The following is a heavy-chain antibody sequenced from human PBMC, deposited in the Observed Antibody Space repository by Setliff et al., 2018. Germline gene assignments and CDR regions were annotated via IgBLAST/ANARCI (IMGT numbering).Heavy chain of an antibody. D-gene: IGHD5-12*01. CDR3: AREREYSGYEGMADY. V-gene: IGHV4-31*03. J-gene: IGHJ4*02. Sequence: SETLSLTCTVSGGSISSGGYYWSWIRQHPGKGLEWIGYIYYSGSTYYNPSLKSRVTISVDTSKNQFSLKLSSVTAADTAVYYCAREREYSGYEGMADYWGQGTLVTV. CDR1: GGSISSGGYY. CDR2: IYYSGST.